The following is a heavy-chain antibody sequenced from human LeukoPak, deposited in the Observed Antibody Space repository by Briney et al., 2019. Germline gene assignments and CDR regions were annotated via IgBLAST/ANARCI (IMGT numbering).Heavy chain of an antibody. J-gene: IGHJ6*03. CDR3: ARRAAYYDFWSGRYYYYYYYMDV. CDR2: INHSGST. CDR1: GGSFSGYY. Sequence: PSETLSLTCAVYGGSFSGYYWSWIRQPPGKGLEWIGEINHSGSTNYNPSLKSRVTISVDTSKNQFSLKLSSVTAADTAVYYCARRAAYYDFWSGRYYYYYYYMDVWGKGTTVTVSS. V-gene: IGHV4-34*01. D-gene: IGHD3-3*01.